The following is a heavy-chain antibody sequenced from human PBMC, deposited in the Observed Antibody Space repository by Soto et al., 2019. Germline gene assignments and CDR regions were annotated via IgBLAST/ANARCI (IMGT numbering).Heavy chain of an antibody. CDR2: IYHSGST. Sequence: QLQLQESGSGLVKPSQTLSLTCAVSGGSISSGGYSWSWIRQPPGKGLEWIGYIYHSGSTYYNPSLKRRVTXXVXRXXNQFSLKLSSVTAADTAVYYCARLGHRGSHNWFDPWGQGTLVTVSS. CDR3: ARLGHRGSHNWFDP. V-gene: IGHV4-30-2*01. J-gene: IGHJ5*02. CDR1: GGSISSGGYS. D-gene: IGHD3-10*01.